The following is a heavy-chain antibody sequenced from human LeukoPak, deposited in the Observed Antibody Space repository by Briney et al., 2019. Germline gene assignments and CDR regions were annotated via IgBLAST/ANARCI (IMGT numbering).Heavy chain of an antibody. J-gene: IGHJ6*03. CDR3: ARVYYDILTGYYSDYYYYYMDV. D-gene: IGHD3-9*01. Sequence: ASVKVSCKASGYTFTGYYMHWVRQAPGQGLEWMGWINPNSGGTNYAQKFQGRVTMTRDTSISTAYMELSRLRSDDTAVYYCARVYYDILTGYYSDYYYYYMDVWGKGTTVTVSS. CDR1: GYTFTGYY. CDR2: INPNSGGT. V-gene: IGHV1-2*02.